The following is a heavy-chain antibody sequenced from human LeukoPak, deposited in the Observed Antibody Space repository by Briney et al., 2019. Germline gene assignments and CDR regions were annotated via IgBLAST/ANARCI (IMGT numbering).Heavy chain of an antibody. D-gene: IGHD2-21*02. Sequence: GESLKISCMGSGFSFTSYWIGWVRQMPGKGLEWMGIIYPGDSDTRYSPSFQGQVTISADKSISTAYLQWSSLKASDTAMYYCATGTFCGGDCYSPFDYWGQGTLVTVSS. CDR2: IYPGDSDT. CDR3: ATGTFCGGDCYSPFDY. J-gene: IGHJ4*02. V-gene: IGHV5-51*01. CDR1: GFSFTSYW.